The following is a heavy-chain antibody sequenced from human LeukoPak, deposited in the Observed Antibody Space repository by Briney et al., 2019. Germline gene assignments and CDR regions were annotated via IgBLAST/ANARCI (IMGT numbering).Heavy chain of an antibody. D-gene: IGHD1-1*01. V-gene: IGHV3-48*04. CDR3: ARDLQQQLFDY. Sequence: PGGSLSLSCVASGFTISTYAMNWVRQAPGKGLEWGSYISSSGSTIYYADSVKGRFTISRDNAKNSLYLQMNSLRAEDTAVYYCARDLQQQLFDYWGQGTLVTVSS. J-gene: IGHJ4*02. CDR2: ISSSGSTI. CDR1: GFTISTYA.